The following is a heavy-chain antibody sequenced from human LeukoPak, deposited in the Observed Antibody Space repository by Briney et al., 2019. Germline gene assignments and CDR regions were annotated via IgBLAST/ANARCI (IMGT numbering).Heavy chain of an antibody. Sequence: PPGGSLRLSCAASGFTFSSYAMNWVRQAPGKGLEWVSAISGSGGSTYYADSVKGRFTISRDNSKNTLYLQMNSLRAEDTAVYYCAKRVVPAADKHYFYYYIYIWGKGTTVTVS. V-gene: IGHV3-23*01. J-gene: IGHJ6*03. D-gene: IGHD2-2*01. CDR2: ISGSGGST. CDR3: AKRVVPAADKHYFYYYIYI. CDR1: GFTFSSYA.